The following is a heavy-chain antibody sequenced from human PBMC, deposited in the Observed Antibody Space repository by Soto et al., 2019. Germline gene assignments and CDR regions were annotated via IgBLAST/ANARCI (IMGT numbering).Heavy chain of an antibody. CDR1: GFTFSSYG. CDR2: IWYDGSNK. Sequence: SLRLSCAASGFTFSSYGMHWVRQAPGKGLEWVAVIWYDGSNKYYADSVKGRFTISRDNSKNTLYPQMNSLRAEDTAVYYCAKDVGRIAAATGDWFDPWGQGTLVTVSS. J-gene: IGHJ5*02. D-gene: IGHD6-13*01. V-gene: IGHV3-33*06. CDR3: AKDVGRIAAATGDWFDP.